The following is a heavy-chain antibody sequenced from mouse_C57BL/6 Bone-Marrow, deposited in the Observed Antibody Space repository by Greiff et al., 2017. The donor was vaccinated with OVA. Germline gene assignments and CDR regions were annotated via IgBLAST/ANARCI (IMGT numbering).Heavy chain of an antibody. CDR3: ASPPYFDF. CDR2: INPNNGGT. V-gene: IGHV1-18*01. J-gene: IGHJ1*03. Sequence: VQLKESGPELVKPGASVKIPCKASGYTFTDYNMDWVKQSHGKSLEWIGDINPNNGGTIYNQKFKGKATLTVDKSSSTAYMELRSLTSEDNAVYYFASPPYFDFWGTGTTVTVSS. CDR1: GYTFTDYN.